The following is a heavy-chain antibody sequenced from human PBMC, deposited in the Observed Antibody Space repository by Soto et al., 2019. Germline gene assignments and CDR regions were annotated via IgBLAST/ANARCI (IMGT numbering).Heavy chain of an antibody. J-gene: IGHJ4*02. CDR3: ARFRGTAILDF. Sequence: SETLSLTCAVSGGSISSGAYSWSWIRQPPGKGLEWIGYVYHTGNIYYNPSLESRVTISVDRSKNQFSLELTSVTAADTAVYYCARFRGTAILDFWGQGTLVTAPQ. V-gene: IGHV4-30-2*01. CDR1: GGSISSGAYS. D-gene: IGHD2-21*02. CDR2: VYHTGNI.